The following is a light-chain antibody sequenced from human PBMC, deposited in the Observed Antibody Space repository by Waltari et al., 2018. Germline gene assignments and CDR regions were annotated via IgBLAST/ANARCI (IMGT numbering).Light chain of an antibody. V-gene: IGKV3-20*01. CDR2: AAS. CDR3: QQYAVSPIT. J-gene: IGKJ5*01. Sequence: DIVLTQSPGTLSLSPGERATLTCRASQGVGRNYVAWYQQKPGQAPRLLIHAASNRDTDIPDRFSGSGSGTDFTLTFTRLEPEDFAVYHCQQYAVSPITFGQGTRLEIK. CDR1: QGVGRNY.